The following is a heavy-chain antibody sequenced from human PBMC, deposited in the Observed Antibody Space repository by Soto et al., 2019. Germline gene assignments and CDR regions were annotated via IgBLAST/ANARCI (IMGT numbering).Heavy chain of an antibody. V-gene: IGHV1-18*01. Sequence: QGQLVQSGAEVKKPGASVKVSCKASGYTFTDFGISWVRQAPGQGLEWMGWISAYNSNTNYAQMVQGRVTMTTDTSKSRAYLQLTTLTSADTSAHSCASDSGILGHCAYSIDYWGQGTLVTVS. CDR1: GYTFTDFG. J-gene: IGHJ4*02. CDR3: ASDSGILGHCAYSIDY. CDR2: ISAYNSNT. D-gene: IGHD2-21*02.